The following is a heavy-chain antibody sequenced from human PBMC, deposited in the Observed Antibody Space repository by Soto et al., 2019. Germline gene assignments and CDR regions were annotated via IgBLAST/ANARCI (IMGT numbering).Heavy chain of an antibody. Sequence: GGSLRLSCAASGFTFSSYGMHWVRQAPGKGLEWVAVIWYDGSNKYYADSVKGRFTISRDNSKNTLYLQMNSLRAEDTAVYYCASLAGLAVAGTVFDYWGQGTLVTVSS. CDR1: GFTFSSYG. J-gene: IGHJ4*02. CDR3: ASLAGLAVAGTVFDY. V-gene: IGHV3-33*01. CDR2: IWYDGSNK. D-gene: IGHD6-19*01.